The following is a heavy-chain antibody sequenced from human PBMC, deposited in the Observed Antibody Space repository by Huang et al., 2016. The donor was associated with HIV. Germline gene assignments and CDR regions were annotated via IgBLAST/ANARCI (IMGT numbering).Heavy chain of an antibody. CDR1: GGSISSGGYT. CDR3: AREGFYDLWSAFRRAVDAFDT. D-gene: IGHD3-3*01. CDR2: IYYNGYT. J-gene: IGHJ3*02. V-gene: IGHV4-30-4*08. Sequence: QVQLHESGPGLVKPSQTLSLTCTVSGGSISSGGYTYNWIRQPPGKGREWIGYIYYNGYTYYNPSPNSRVSISVDTSKNQFSLKLSSMTAADTAVYYCAREGFYDLWSAFRRAVDAFDTWGQGTKVTVSS.